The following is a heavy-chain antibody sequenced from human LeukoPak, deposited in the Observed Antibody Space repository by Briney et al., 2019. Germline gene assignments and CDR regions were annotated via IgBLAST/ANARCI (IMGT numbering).Heavy chain of an antibody. CDR2: IYYSGST. CDR1: GGSISSYY. D-gene: IGHD3-22*01. CDR3: ARAHYYDSSGYYGYWFDP. V-gene: IGHV4-59*01. Sequence: SETLSLTCTVSGGSISSYYWSWIRQPPGKGLEWIGYIYYSGSTNYNPSLKSRVTISVDTSKNQFSLKLSSVTAADTAVYYCARAHYYDSSGYYGYWFDPWGQGTLVTVSS. J-gene: IGHJ5*02.